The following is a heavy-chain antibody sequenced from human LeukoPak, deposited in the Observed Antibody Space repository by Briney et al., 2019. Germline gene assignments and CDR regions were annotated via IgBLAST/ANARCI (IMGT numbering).Heavy chain of an antibody. D-gene: IGHD3-10*01. V-gene: IGHV3-9*01. CDR1: GFTFDDYA. J-gene: IGHJ4*02. Sequence: GGSLRLSCAASGFTFDDYAIHWVRQAPGKGLEWVSGISWDNNNIDYADSVKGRFTISRDNAKNSLYLQMNSLRAEDTALYYCAKDRSQWFGEFSTWGQGTLVTVSS. CDR2: ISWDNNNI. CDR3: AKDRSQWFGEFST.